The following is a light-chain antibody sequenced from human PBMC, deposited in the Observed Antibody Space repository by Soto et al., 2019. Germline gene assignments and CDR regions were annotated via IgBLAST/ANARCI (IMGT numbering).Light chain of an antibody. J-gene: IGKJ1*01. CDR3: QQRSNWPVT. CDR2: DAS. CDR1: QSVSSY. Sequence: EIVLTQSPATLSFSPGERATLSYRASQSVSSYFDWYQQKPGQATRPLIYDASNWATGITVRFSGSGSGTDFTLTISSLEPEDFAVYYCQQRSNWPVTFGQGTKVDIK. V-gene: IGKV3-11*01.